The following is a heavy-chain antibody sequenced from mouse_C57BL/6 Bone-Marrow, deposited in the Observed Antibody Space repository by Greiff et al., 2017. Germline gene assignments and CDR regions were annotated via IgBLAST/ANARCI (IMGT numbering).Heavy chain of an antibody. D-gene: IGHD4-1*01. V-gene: IGHV2-6-1*01. CDR3: ARHSIWEDYAMDY. CDR1: GFSLTSYG. J-gene: IGHJ4*01. Sequence: VHLVESGPGLVAPSQSLSITCTVSGFSLTSYGVHWVRQPPGKGLEWLVVIWSDGSTTYNSALKSRLSISKDNSKSQVFLKMNSLQTDDTAMYYCARHSIWEDYAMDYWGQGTSVTVAS. CDR2: IWSDGST.